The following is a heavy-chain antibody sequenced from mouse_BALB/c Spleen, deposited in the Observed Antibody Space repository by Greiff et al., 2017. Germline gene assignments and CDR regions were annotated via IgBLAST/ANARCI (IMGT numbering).Heavy chain of an antibody. CDR3: ARQGRDYAMDY. CDR1: GFTFSSFG. CDR2: ISSGSSTI. Sequence: EVMLVESGGGLVQPGGSRKLSCAASGFTFSSFGMHWVRQAPEKGLEWVAYISSGSSTIYYADTVKGRFTISRDNPKNTLFLQMTSLRSEDTAMYYCARQGRDYAMDYWGQGTSVTVSS. V-gene: IGHV5-17*02. J-gene: IGHJ4*01.